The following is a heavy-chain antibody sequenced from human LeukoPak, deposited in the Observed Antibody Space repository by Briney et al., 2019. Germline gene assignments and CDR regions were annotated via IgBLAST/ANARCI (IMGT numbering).Heavy chain of an antibody. CDR3: ARGGIPHYYYYMDV. D-gene: IGHD1-1*01. Sequence: VASVKVSCKASGYTFTDYFMHWVRQAPGQGLEWMGWVNPNTGGTNYAQKFQGRVTMTRDTSISTAYMDLSSLRSDDTALYYCARGGIPHYYYYMDVWGKGTTVTVSS. CDR1: GYTFTDYF. J-gene: IGHJ6*03. CDR2: VNPNTGGT. V-gene: IGHV1-2*02.